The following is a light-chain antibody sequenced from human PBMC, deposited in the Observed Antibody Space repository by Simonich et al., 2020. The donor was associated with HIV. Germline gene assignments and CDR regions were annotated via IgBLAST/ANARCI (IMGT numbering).Light chain of an antibody. CDR1: NRDVGAPNY. CDR3: SSYTTSSTWV. V-gene: IGLV2-14*03. J-gene: IGLJ3*02. CDR2: GVS. Sequence: QSALTQPASLSGSPGQSITISCPGTNRDVGAPNYVSWYQHHPGKVPKLMIYGVSGRPSGVSSRFSGSKSGDTASLTISGLQTEDEADYFCSSYTTSSTWVFGGGTNLTVL.